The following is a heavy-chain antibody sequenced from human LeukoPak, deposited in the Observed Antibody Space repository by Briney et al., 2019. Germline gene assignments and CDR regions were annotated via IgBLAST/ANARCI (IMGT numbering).Heavy chain of an antibody. Sequence: SETLSLTCAVSGVSISSGYYWGWIRQPPGKGLEWIGSIYHSGDRNFNPSLKSRVSISVDTSNHQFSLELSSVTAADTAVYYCARHYSSGWYPFDYWGQGTLVTVSS. J-gene: IGHJ4*02. CDR1: GVSISSGYY. CDR2: IYHSGDR. D-gene: IGHD6-19*01. CDR3: ARHYSSGWYPFDY. V-gene: IGHV4-38-2*01.